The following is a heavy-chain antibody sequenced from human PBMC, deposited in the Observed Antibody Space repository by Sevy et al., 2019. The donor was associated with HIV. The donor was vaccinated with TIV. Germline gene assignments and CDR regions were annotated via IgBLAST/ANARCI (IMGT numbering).Heavy chain of an antibody. V-gene: IGHV3-30*18. CDR3: AKGPRWELPHYFDC. Sequence: GGSLRLSCAASGFSFSNYAMNWVRQAPGKGLEWVSIISYEETHKYYGDSVMGRFTISRDNSKNTLYLQMNSLRTEDTVVYFCAKGPRWELPHYFDCWGQGTLVTVSS. J-gene: IGHJ4*02. CDR2: ISYEETHK. D-gene: IGHD1-26*01. CDR1: GFSFSNYA.